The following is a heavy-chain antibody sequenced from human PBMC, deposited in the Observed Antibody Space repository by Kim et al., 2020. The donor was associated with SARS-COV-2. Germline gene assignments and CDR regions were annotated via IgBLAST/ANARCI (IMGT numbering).Heavy chain of an antibody. V-gene: IGHV3-30-3*01. J-gene: IGHJ6*02. CDR1: GLSFDDSA. Sequence: GGSLRLSCAASGLSFDDSAMNWVRQPPGKGLEWVAVISYDGRNKDYADSVKGRFTISRDNSKRTLYLQMNSLRAEDTAVYYCARGDYYASVSLSAYYNSMDVWGQGTMVTVSS. D-gene: IGHD3-10*01. CDR3: ARGDYYASVSLSAYYNSMDV. CDR2: ISYDGRNK.